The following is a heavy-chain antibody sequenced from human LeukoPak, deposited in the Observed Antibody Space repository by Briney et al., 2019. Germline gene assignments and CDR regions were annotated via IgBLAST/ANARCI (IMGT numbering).Heavy chain of an antibody. Sequence: ASVKVSCKASGYTFTGYYMHWVRQAPGQGLEWMGIINPSGGGIRYAQKFQGRVTMTRDTSTSTVYMELSSLRSEDTAVYYCARGRNYYDSSGYYYEGDAFDIWGQGTMVTVSS. CDR1: GYTFTGYY. V-gene: IGHV1-46*01. CDR3: ARGRNYYDSSGYYYEGDAFDI. J-gene: IGHJ3*02. CDR2: INPSGGGI. D-gene: IGHD3-22*01.